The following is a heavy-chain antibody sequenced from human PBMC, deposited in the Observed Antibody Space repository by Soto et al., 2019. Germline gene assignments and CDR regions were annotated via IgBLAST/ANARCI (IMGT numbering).Heavy chain of an antibody. V-gene: IGHV5-10-1*01. Sequence: PGESLKISCKGSGYSFTSYWISWVRQMPGKGLEWMGRIDPSDSYTNYSPSFQGHVTISADKSISTAYLQWSSLKASDTAMYYCARQEQQLDYYYYGMDVWGQGTTVTVSS. CDR2: IDPSDSYT. CDR3: ARQEQQLDYYYYGMDV. J-gene: IGHJ6*02. CDR1: GYSFTSYW. D-gene: IGHD6-13*01.